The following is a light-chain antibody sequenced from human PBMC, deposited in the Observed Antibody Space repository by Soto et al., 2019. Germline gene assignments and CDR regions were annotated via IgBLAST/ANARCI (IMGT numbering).Light chain of an antibody. J-gene: IGKJ1*01. Sequence: DIQMTQSPSSLSASVGDRVTITCRASQGIRNDLGWYQQKPGKAPKVLIYDASSLESGVPSRFSGSGSGTEFTLTINSLQPDDLATYYCQQYNTYWTFGQGTKVDIK. CDR2: DAS. CDR1: QGIRND. CDR3: QQYNTYWT. V-gene: IGKV1-17*01.